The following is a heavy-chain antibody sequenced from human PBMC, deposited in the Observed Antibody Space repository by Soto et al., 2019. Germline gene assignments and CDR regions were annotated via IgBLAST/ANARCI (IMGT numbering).Heavy chain of an antibody. CDR3: ASAAQVWLPFDS. J-gene: IGHJ4*02. V-gene: IGHV4-59*01. D-gene: IGHD6-25*01. CDR1: GTSISNYY. Sequence: LSLTCTVSGTSISNYYWSWIRQPPGKGLEWIGYIYYSGSTNYNPSLKSRATISVDTSKKQFSLKVNSVTAADTAVYYCASAAQVWLPFDSWGQGTLVTVSS. CDR2: IYYSGST.